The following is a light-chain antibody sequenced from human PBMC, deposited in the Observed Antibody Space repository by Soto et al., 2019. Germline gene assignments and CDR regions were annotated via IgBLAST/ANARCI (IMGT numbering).Light chain of an antibody. CDR3: QQYNTWPPIT. J-gene: IGKJ5*01. V-gene: IGKV3-15*01. Sequence: EIVMTQSPATLSVSPGERATLSCKASQSISNHLAWYQQKPGQPPRLLIYGASTRATGLPARFSGSGSGTDFTLTISSLQSEDFAVYYCQQYNTWPPITFGQGTRLEI. CDR1: QSISNH. CDR2: GAS.